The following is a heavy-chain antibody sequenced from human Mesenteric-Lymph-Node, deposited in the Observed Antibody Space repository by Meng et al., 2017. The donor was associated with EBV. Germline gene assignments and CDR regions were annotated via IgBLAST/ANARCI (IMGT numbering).Heavy chain of an antibody. CDR3: ARGKTVGRSPWFDP. D-gene: IGHD4-11*01. V-gene: IGHV4-34*01. CDR2: SNQSGST. J-gene: IGHJ5*02. CDR1: GGSFSGYY. Sequence: LQAVGAGLVKPSETLSLTCAVYGGSFSGYYWTWIRQSPGKGLAWIGESNQSGSTSYNPSLKSRVTISVDTSQNQFSLKLSSVTAADTAVYYCARGKTVGRSPWFDPWGQGTLVTVSS.